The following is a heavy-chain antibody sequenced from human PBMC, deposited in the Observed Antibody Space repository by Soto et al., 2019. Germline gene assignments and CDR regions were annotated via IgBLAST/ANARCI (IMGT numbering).Heavy chain of an antibody. J-gene: IGHJ4*02. CDR3: ARDQALSRQVAPDF. Sequence: ASVKVSCKASGYIFTSYAMHWVRQAPGQGLEWMGWISGSTNYAPKLQGRVTMTTDTSTNTAYMELRSLRSDDTAVYYCARDQALSRQVAPDFWGQGTLVTVLL. CDR2: ISGST. V-gene: IGHV1-18*01. CDR1: GYIFTSYA.